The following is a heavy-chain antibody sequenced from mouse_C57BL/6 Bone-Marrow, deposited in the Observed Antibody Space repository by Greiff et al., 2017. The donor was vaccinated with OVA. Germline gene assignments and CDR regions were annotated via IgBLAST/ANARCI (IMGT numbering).Heavy chain of an antibody. D-gene: IGHD1-1*01. CDR3: ARTGITTVEGDCAMDY. CDR1: GYTFTSYW. Sequence: VQLQQPGAELVKPGASVKMSCKASGYTFTSYWITWVKQRPGQGLEWIGDIYPGSGRTNYNEKFKSKATLTVDTSSSTADMQLSSLTSEDSAVYYCARTGITTVEGDCAMDYWGQGTSVTVSS. J-gene: IGHJ4*01. CDR2: IYPGSGRT. V-gene: IGHV1-55*01.